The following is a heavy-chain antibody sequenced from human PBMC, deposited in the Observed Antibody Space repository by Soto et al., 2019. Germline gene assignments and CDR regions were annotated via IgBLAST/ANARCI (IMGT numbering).Heavy chain of an antibody. CDR1: GFTFSSYS. J-gene: IGHJ4*02. V-gene: IGHV3-21*01. D-gene: IGHD3-22*01. Sequence: GSLRLSCAASGFTFSSYSMNWVRQAPGKGLEWVSSISSSSSYIYYADSVKGRFTISRDNAKNSLYLQMNSLRAEDTAVYYCARDPSKDYYDSSGYYPFDYWGQGTLVTVSS. CDR2: ISSSSSYI. CDR3: ARDPSKDYYDSSGYYPFDY.